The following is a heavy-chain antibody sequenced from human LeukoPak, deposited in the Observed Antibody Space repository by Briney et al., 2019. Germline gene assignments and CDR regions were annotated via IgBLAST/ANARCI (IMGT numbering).Heavy chain of an antibody. J-gene: IGHJ4*02. CDR1: GGSINRTSQY. Sequence: SETLSLTCTVSGGSINRTSQYWGWIRQPPENGLEWIGSMYYSGATYYNPSLKSRVTISLDTSKNQFSLTLTSVTAADTAVYYCVRLGRMGNVVYWGQGTLVPVSS. CDR2: MYYSGAT. CDR3: VRLGRMGNVVY. D-gene: IGHD3/OR15-3a*01. V-gene: IGHV4-39*01.